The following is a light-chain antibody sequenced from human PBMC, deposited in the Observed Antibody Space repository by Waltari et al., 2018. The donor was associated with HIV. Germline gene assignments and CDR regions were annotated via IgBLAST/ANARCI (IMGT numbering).Light chain of an antibody. Sequence: SDLPPALPVSLALGHPFRFTVQEDGFGSYFHTCYQQKPGQAPVLFIYGKNNRPSGIPDRFSGSSSGNTASLTITGAQAEDEADYYCNSRDSSGNPPVVFGGGTKLTVL. CDR2: GKN. CDR1: GFGSYF. CDR3: NSRDSSGNPPVV. V-gene: IGLV3-19*01. J-gene: IGLJ2*01.